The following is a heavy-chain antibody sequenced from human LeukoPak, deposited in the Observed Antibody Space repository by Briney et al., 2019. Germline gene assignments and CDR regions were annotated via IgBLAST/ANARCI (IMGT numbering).Heavy chain of an antibody. Sequence: KPSETLSLTCAVSGYSISSGYYWGWIRPPPGKGLEWIGSIYHSGSTYYNPSLKSRVTISVDTSKNQFSLKLSSVTAADTAVYYCARTGYCNGASCLDYFDSWGRGTLVTVSS. J-gene: IGHJ4*02. CDR3: ARTGYCNGASCLDYFDS. D-gene: IGHD2-15*01. CDR1: GYSISSGYY. CDR2: IYHSGST. V-gene: IGHV4-38-2*01.